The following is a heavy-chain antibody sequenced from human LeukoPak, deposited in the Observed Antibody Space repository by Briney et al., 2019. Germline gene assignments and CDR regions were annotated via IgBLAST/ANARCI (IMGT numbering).Heavy chain of an antibody. CDR3: ARQAYSSGWYTAAY. CDR1: GGSISRNY. V-gene: IGHV4-59*08. Sequence: SETLSLTCTVSGGSISRNYWSWIRLPPGKGLEWIGYINYSGTTKYNPSLRSRATISSDTSKNQFSLKLSSVTAADTAVYYCARQAYSSGWYTAAYWGQGTLVTVSS. D-gene: IGHD6-19*01. J-gene: IGHJ4*02. CDR2: INYSGTT.